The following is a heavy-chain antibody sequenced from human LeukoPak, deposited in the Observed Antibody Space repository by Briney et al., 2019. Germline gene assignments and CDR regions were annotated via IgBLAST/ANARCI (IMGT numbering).Heavy chain of an antibody. Sequence: IFSNYWTTWVRRPPGKGLEWVGSIYYSGNTYYNPSLKSRVTISVDTSKNQFSLKLTSVTAADTAVYYCARQTGVGLFILPGGQGTLVTVCS. D-gene: IGHD3-3*01. CDR2: IYYSGNT. J-gene: IGHJ4*02. CDR3: ARQTGVGLFILP. V-gene: IGHV4-39*01. CDR1: IFSNYW.